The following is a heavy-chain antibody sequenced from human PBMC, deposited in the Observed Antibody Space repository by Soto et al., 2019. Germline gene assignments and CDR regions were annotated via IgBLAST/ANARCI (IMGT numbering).Heavy chain of an antibody. CDR3: AKERWEGDGMDV. D-gene: IGHD1-26*01. CDR2: ISSSGGST. Sequence: EVQLLESGGGLVQPGGSLRLSCVASGFTFSSYAMSWVRQAPGKGLEWVSTISSSGGSTYYADSVKGRFTISRDNSKTTLHLQMNSLRAEDTAVYYCAKERWEGDGMDVWGQGTTVTVSS. V-gene: IGHV3-23*01. J-gene: IGHJ6*02. CDR1: GFTFSSYA.